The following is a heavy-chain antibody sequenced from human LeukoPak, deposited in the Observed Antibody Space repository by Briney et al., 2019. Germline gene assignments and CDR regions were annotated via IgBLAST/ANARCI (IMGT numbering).Heavy chain of an antibody. Sequence: SETLSLTCAVYGGSFSGYYWSWIRQPPGKGLEWIGEINHSGSTNYNPSLKSRVTISVDTSKNQFSPKLSSVTAADTAVYYCARGGGTAMVITDYWGQGTLVTVSS. CDR3: ARGGGTAMVITDY. CDR2: INHSGST. CDR1: GGSFSGYY. J-gene: IGHJ4*02. V-gene: IGHV4-34*01. D-gene: IGHD5-18*01.